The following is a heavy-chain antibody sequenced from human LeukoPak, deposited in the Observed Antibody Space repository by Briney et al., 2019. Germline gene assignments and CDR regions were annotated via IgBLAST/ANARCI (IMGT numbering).Heavy chain of an antibody. CDR2: IYYSGGT. CDR3: ARTLHCSSTSCRGYYYYYYMDV. D-gene: IGHD2-2*01. V-gene: IGHV4-59*08. CDR1: GGSISSYY. Sequence: SETLSLTCTVSGGSISSYYWSWIRQPPGKGLEWIGYIYYSGGTNYNPSLKSRVTISVDTSKNQFSLKLSSVTAADTAVYYCARTLHCSSTSCRGYYYYYYMDVWGKGTTVTVSS. J-gene: IGHJ6*03.